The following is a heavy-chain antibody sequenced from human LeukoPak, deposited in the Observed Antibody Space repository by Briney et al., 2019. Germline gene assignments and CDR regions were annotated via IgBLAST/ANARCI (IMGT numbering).Heavy chain of an antibody. CDR2: IRYDGSNK. CDR3: ARDATMVPLYYYYMDV. J-gene: IGHJ6*03. Sequence: GGSLRLSCAASGFTFSSYGMHWVRQAPGKGLEWVAFIRYDGSNKYYADSVKGRFTISRDNAKNSLYLQMNSLRAEDTAVYYCARDATMVPLYYYYMDVWGKGTTVTVSS. CDR1: GFTFSSYG. D-gene: IGHD3-10*01. V-gene: IGHV3-30*02.